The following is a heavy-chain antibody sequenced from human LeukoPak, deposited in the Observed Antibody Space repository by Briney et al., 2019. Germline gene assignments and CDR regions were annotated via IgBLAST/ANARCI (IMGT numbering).Heavy chain of an antibody. Sequence: PGGSLRLSCAASGFTFSSYSMNWVRQAPGKGLEWVSSISSSSSYIYYADSVKGRFTISRDNAKNSLYLQMNSLRAEDTAVYYCAKDYGGNAAPYTFDYWGQGTLVTVSS. D-gene: IGHD4-23*01. V-gene: IGHV3-21*04. J-gene: IGHJ4*02. CDR3: AKDYGGNAAPYTFDY. CDR2: ISSSSSYI. CDR1: GFTFSSYS.